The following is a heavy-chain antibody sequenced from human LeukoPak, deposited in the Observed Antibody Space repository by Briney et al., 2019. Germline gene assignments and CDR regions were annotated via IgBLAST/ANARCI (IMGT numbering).Heavy chain of an antibody. Sequence: RGSLRLSCAAPGFTFSIYWMTWVRHAPGKGLEWVSKIKQDGSEKYYVDSVKGRFAISRDNAKNSLYLQMSSLGAEDTAVYYCARRGTSSSWAHFDYWGQGTLVTVSS. J-gene: IGHJ4*02. CDR2: IKQDGSEK. CDR1: GFTFSIYW. V-gene: IGHV3-7*05. CDR3: ARRGTSSSWAHFDY. D-gene: IGHD6-13*01.